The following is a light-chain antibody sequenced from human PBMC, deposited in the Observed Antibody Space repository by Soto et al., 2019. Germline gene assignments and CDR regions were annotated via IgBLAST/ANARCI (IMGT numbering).Light chain of an antibody. Sequence: SYELTQPPSVSVAPGKTARITCGGNNIGSQSVHWYQQKPGQAPVLVIYYDSDRPSGIPERFSGSNSGNTATLTISRVEAGDEADYYCQVWDSSSDPLYVFGTGTKLTVL. V-gene: IGLV3-21*04. J-gene: IGLJ1*01. CDR1: NIGSQS. CDR3: QVWDSSSDPLYV. CDR2: YDS.